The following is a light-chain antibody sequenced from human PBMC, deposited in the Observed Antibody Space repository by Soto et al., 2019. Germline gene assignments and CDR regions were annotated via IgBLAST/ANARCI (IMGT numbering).Light chain of an antibody. CDR3: QQCGNWPLT. Sequence: EIVLTQSPATLSLSPGERATLSCRASQSVGSYLAWYQQKPGQAPRLLIYDASNRATGIPARFSGSGSGTDFTLTISSLEPEDFAVYYCQQCGNWPLTFGQGTRLEIK. J-gene: IGKJ5*01. CDR2: DAS. CDR1: QSVGSY. V-gene: IGKV3-11*01.